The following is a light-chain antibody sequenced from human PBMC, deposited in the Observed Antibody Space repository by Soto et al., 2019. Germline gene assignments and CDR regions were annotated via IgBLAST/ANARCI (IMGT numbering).Light chain of an antibody. J-gene: IGKJ1*01. CDR3: QQSDSTPWT. V-gene: IGKV1-39*01. Sequence: DIQMTQSPSSLSASVGDRVSCTCRASQSISTFLNWYQHKPGKAPKLLIYAASTLQSGVPSRFSGGGSGSEFTLTINSLQPEDSATYYCQQSDSTPWTFGQGTKVEIE. CDR1: QSISTF. CDR2: AAS.